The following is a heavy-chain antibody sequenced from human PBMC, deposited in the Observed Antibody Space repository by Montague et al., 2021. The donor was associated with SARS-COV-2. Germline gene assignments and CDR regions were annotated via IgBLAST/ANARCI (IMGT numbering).Heavy chain of an antibody. CDR2: IYYSGST. CDR1: GGSISSYY. V-gene: IGHV4-59*01. J-gene: IGHJ4*02. Sequence: SETLSLTCTVSGGSISSYYWSWIRQPPGKGLEWIGHIYYSGSTNXXPSLKSRVTISVDTSKNQFSLKLSSVTAADTAVYYCARGREYSSSAGVDYWGQGTLVTVSS. D-gene: IGHD6-6*01. CDR3: ARGREYSSSAGVDY.